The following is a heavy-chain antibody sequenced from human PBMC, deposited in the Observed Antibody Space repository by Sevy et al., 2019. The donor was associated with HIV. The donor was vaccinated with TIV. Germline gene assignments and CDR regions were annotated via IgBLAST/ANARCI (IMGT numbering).Heavy chain of an antibody. V-gene: IGHV3-7*01. D-gene: IGHD1-7*01. CDR2: IKQDAGQK. Sequence: WGSLRLSCAASGFTFSKYWMGWVRQAPGKGLEWVANIKQDAGQKYYVDSVKGRLTISREKAKNSLYLQMNSLRAEDTAVYFCARDDGNYYFHYWGQGTLVTVSS. J-gene: IGHJ4*02. CDR3: ARDDGNYYFHY. CDR1: GFTFSKYW.